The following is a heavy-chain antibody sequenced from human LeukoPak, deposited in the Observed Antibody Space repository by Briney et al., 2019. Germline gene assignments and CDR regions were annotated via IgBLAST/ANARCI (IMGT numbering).Heavy chain of an antibody. CDR2: ISWNSGSI. V-gene: IGHV3-9*03. CDR1: GFTFDDYA. Sequence: GGSLRPSCAASGFTFDDYAMHWVRQAPGKGLEWVSGISWNSGSIGYADSVKGRFTISRDNAKNSLYLQMNSLRAEDMALYYCAKGSSGWYSDAFVIWGQGTMVTVSS. J-gene: IGHJ3*02. D-gene: IGHD6-19*01. CDR3: AKGSSGWYSDAFVI.